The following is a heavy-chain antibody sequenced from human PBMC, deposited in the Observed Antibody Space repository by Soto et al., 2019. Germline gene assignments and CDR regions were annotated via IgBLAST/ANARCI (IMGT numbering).Heavy chain of an antibody. D-gene: IGHD4-17*01. CDR2: ILSKAGNYAT. Sequence: EVQLLESGGGLVQPGGSLKLSCAASGFIFSGSAVHWVRQASGKGLEWVGGILSKAGNYATAYPASRKVRFTISRADADNTALLQMNSVKTEDTAVDDCIRGRSHYDDDYWGQLTLGAVAS. CDR3: IRGRSHYDDDY. J-gene: IGHJ4*02. CDR1: GFIFSGSA. V-gene: IGHV3-73*01.